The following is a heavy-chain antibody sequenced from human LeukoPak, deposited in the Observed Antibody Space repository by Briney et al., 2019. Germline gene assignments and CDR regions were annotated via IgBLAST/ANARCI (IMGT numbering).Heavy chain of an antibody. CDR3: ARDGQYYYDSSGNDY. CDR1: GGTFSSYA. V-gene: IGHV1-69*13. CDR2: IIPIFGTA. J-gene: IGHJ4*02. Sequence: SVKVSCKASGGTFSSYAISWVRQAPGQGLEWMGGIIPIFGTANYAQKFQGRVTITADESTSTAYMELSSLRSDDTAVYYCARDGQYYYDSSGNDYWGQGTLVTVSS. D-gene: IGHD3-22*01.